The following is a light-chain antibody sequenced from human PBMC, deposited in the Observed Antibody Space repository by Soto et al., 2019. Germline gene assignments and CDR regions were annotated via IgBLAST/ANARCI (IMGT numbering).Light chain of an antibody. J-gene: IGKJ1*01. V-gene: IGKV1-5*01. CDR1: QSISNW. CDR2: DAS. CDR3: QQYNSYSGT. Sequence: DIQMTQSPSTLSASVGDRVTITCRASQSISNWLAWYQQKPGKAPKLLIYDASSLESGVPSRFSGSGSGTEFTLTISSLQPDDFATYYCQQYNSYSGTFGQGTNVDIK.